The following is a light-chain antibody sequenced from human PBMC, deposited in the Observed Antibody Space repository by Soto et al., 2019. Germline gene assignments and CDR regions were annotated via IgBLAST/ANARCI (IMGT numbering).Light chain of an antibody. V-gene: IGKV3-15*01. Sequence: EIVMTQSPATQSVSPGERATLSGRASESVSSKLVWYKQKPGQAPRLLIHDASTRATGIPARFSGSGSGTEFILTIRSVESEDFAIDYCQHHNDWPTFGQGTRLEIK. CDR1: ESVSSK. CDR3: QHHNDWPT. CDR2: DAS. J-gene: IGKJ5*01.